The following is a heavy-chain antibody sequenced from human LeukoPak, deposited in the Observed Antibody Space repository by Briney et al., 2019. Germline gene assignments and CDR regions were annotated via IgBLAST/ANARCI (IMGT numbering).Heavy chain of an antibody. CDR3: ARDFRLGGTTGWIN. Sequence: GGSLRVSCEASVFTFRNYAMTWIRQSPGKGREWVSGISAGGHDRYYADSVKGRFIISRDNSRGTVSLQMDSLRVDDTAFYFCARDFRLGGTTGWINWGQGTLVVVSS. D-gene: IGHD1/OR15-1a*01. J-gene: IGHJ4*02. CDR1: VFTFRNYA. V-gene: IGHV3-23*01. CDR2: ISAGGHDR.